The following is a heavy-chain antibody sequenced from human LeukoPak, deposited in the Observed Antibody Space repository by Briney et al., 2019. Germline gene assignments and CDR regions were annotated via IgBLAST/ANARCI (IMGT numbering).Heavy chain of an antibody. Sequence: GGSRRLSCAASGFTFSNYAMHWVRQAPGKGLEYVSAISSNGYNTYYANSVRGRFTISRENSNNTLYLQMGSLRAEDMAVYYCARVAVAGHHFDYWGQGTLVTVSS. D-gene: IGHD6-19*01. V-gene: IGHV3-64*01. CDR3: ARVAVAGHHFDY. CDR1: GFTFSNYA. J-gene: IGHJ4*02. CDR2: ISSNGYNT.